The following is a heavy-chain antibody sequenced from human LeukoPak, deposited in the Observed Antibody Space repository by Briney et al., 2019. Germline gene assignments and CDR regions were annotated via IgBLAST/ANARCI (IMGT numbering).Heavy chain of an antibody. CDR2: IIESGEST. D-gene: IGHD3-10*01. Sequence: GGSLRLSCAASGFTFKNYAMYWVRQAPGKGLEWVSAIIESGESTYYTDSVKGRFTISRDNAKNTLHLQMNSLRAEDTAVYYCARGARGSGTASDYWGQGTLVTVSS. CDR3: ARGARGSGTASDY. V-gene: IGHV3-23*01. J-gene: IGHJ4*02. CDR1: GFTFKNYA.